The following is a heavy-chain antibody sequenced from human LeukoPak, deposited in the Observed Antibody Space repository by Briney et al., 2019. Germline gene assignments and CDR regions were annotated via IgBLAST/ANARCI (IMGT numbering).Heavy chain of an antibody. D-gene: IGHD3-3*01. Sequence: GGSLRLSCAASGFTFSSYAMSWVRQAPGKGLEWVSAISGSGGSTYYADSVKGRFTISRDNSKNTLYLQMNSLRAEDTAVYYCAKNARYSPFPITTFGVVQTSYFDYWGQATLVTVSS. CDR3: AKNARYSPFPITTFGVVQTSYFDY. CDR2: ISGSGGST. J-gene: IGHJ4*02. V-gene: IGHV3-23*01. CDR1: GFTFSSYA.